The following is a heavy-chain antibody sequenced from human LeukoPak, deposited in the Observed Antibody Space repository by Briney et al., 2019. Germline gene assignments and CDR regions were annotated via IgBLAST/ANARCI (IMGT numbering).Heavy chain of an antibody. J-gene: IGHJ3*01. CDR3: AKDPNGDYIGAFDF. Sequence: GWSLRLSCAASAFSFSKFALIWVRQAPGKGLEWVSAITANGGYTLYADAVKGRFTVSRDNSKNTLYLQINSLRPEDTAMYYCAKDPNGDYIGAFDFWGQGTMVTVSS. D-gene: IGHD4-17*01. CDR2: ITANGGYT. CDR1: AFSFSKFA. V-gene: IGHV3-23*01.